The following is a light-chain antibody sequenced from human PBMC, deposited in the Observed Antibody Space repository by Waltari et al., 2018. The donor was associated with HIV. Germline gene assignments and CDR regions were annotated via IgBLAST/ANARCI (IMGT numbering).Light chain of an antibody. J-gene: IGKJ3*01. CDR2: GAS. V-gene: IGKV3-15*01. Sequence: IVMTQSPATVSAFTGAKVTVFCRAGETISTNLVWYQIKPAQPPRLLIFGASTRATGVPLRFSGTGSGTEFNLTITGLQSDDAGVYHCQQYHDWPLTFGPGTKVKIK. CDR1: ETISTN. CDR3: QQYHDWPLT.